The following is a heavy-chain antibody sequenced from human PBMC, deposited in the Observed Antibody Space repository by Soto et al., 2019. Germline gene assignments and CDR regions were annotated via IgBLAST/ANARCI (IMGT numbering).Heavy chain of an antibody. CDR3: AKVRGEQLARNYYYYYYMDV. CDR2: ISGSGGST. V-gene: IGHV3-23*01. D-gene: IGHD6-6*01. CDR1: GFTFSSYA. J-gene: IGHJ6*03. Sequence: HPVGSLRLSCAASGFTFSSYAMSWVRQAPGKGLEWVSAISGSGGSTYYADSVKGRFTISRDNSKNTLYLQMNSLRAEDTAVYYCAKVRGEQLARNYYYYYYMDVWGKGTTVTVSS.